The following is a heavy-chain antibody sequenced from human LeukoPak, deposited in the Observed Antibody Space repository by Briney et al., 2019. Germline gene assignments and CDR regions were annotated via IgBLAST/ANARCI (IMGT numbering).Heavy chain of an antibody. V-gene: IGHV3-11*04. D-gene: IGHD6-19*01. CDR2: ISSSGSTI. Sequence: GGSLRLSCAASGFTFSDYYMSWIRQAPGKGLEWVSYISSSGSTIYYADSVKGRFSISRDNAKNSLYLQMNSLRAEDTAVYYCARERQWLVLPYFDYWGQGTLVTVSS. CDR3: ARERQWLVLPYFDY. CDR1: GFTFSDYY. J-gene: IGHJ4*02.